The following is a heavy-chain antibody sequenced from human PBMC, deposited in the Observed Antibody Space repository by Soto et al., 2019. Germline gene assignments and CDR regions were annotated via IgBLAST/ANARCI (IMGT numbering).Heavy chain of an antibody. CDR1: RFTFSNFV. CDR2: TSYDGKNK. J-gene: IGHJ4*02. D-gene: IGHD6-13*01. Sequence: QVQLVESGGGVVQPGGSLRLSCAASRFTFSNFVMHWVRQAPGKGLEWVAATSYDGKNKDHADSVKGRFTISRDNSKNTLYLQMNSLRHEDTAVYFCARERAIAATGIFYYWGQGTLVTVSS. V-gene: IGHV3-30*04. CDR3: ARERAIAATGIFYY.